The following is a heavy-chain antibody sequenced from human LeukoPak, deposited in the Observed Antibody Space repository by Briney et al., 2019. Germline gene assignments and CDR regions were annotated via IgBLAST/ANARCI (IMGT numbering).Heavy chain of an antibody. CDR2: IYHSGST. V-gene: IGHV4-30-2*01. CDR1: GGSISSGGYY. D-gene: IGHD1/OR15-1a*01. Sequence: PSETLSLTCTVSGGSISSGGYYWSWIRQPPGKGLEWIGYIYHSGSTYYNPSLKSRVTISVDRSKNQFSLKLSSVTAADTAVYYCARGTTHHFDYWGQGTLVTVSS. J-gene: IGHJ4*02. CDR3: ARGTTHHFDY.